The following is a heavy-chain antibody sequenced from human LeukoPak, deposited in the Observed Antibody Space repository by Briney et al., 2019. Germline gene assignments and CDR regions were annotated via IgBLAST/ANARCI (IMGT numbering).Heavy chain of an antibody. CDR2: ISTSGTTI. Sequence: PGGSLRLPCAASGFTFSDYYMSWIRQAPGKGLEWISYISTSGTTIRYADPVKGRFTISGDDAKKSLYLQMNSLRAEDTAVYYCARVRGSYSSDYWGQGTLVTVSS. CDR1: GFTFSDYY. CDR3: ARVRGSYSSDY. V-gene: IGHV3-11*04. D-gene: IGHD1-26*01. J-gene: IGHJ4*02.